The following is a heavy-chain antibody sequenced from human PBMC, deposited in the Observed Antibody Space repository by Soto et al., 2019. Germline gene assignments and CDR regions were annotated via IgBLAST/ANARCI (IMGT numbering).Heavy chain of an antibody. J-gene: IGHJ6*02. CDR1: GGSISSYY. V-gene: IGHV4-59*01. Sequence: SETLSLTCTVPGGSISSYYWSWIRQPPGKGLEWIGYIYYSGSTNYNPSLKSRVTISVDTSKNQFSLKLSSVTAADTAVYYCARAIYDILTMDVWGQGTTVTASS. CDR2: IYYSGST. CDR3: ARAIYDILTMDV. D-gene: IGHD3-9*01.